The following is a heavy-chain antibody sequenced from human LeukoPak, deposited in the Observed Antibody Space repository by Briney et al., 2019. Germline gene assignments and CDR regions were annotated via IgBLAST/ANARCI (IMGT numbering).Heavy chain of an antibody. Sequence: PSETLSLTCTVSGGSISSYYWGWIRQPPGKGLEWIGYRYYSGYTNYNPSLKSRVTISVGTSKNQFSLKLSSVTAADTAVYYCARQTDSYYYDTTGYYPVGAFDIWGQGTMVTVSS. CDR2: RYYSGYT. D-gene: IGHD3-22*01. CDR3: ARQTDSYYYDTTGYYPVGAFDI. V-gene: IGHV4-59*08. CDR1: GGSISSYY. J-gene: IGHJ3*02.